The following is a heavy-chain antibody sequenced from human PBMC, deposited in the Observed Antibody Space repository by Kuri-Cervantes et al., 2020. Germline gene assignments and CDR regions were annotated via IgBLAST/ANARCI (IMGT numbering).Heavy chain of an antibody. J-gene: IGHJ4*01. CDR3: AKGRFNSQPHFDY. V-gene: IGHV3-23*01. D-gene: IGHD3-3*01. Sequence: ETLSLTCTVSGGSISSSSYYWGWVRQAPGKGLEWASAISGSGGSTYYADSVKGRFTISRDNSKNTLYLQMNSLRAEDTAVYYCAKGRFNSQPHFDYWGHGTLVTVSS. CDR2: ISGSGGST. CDR1: GGSISSSSYY.